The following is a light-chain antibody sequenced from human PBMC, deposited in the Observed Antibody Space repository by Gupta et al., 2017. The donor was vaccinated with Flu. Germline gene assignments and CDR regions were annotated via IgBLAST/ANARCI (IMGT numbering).Light chain of an antibody. V-gene: IGKV3-15*01. Sequence: EIVMTQSPATLSVSPGERATLSCRASQSVSSNLAWYQQKPGQAPRLLIYGASTRATGIPARFSGSGYGKEFTLTISSRQSEDFAVYYCQQYNNWPGKTFGQGTKVEIK. CDR1: QSVSSN. CDR2: GAS. J-gene: IGKJ1*01. CDR3: QQYNNWPGKT.